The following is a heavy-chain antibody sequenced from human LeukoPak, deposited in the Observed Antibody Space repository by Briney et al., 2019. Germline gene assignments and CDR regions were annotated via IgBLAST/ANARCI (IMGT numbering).Heavy chain of an antibody. D-gene: IGHD2-2*01. CDR1: GITFSTYA. CDR2: LSGSGDST. V-gene: IGHV3-23*01. J-gene: IGHJ4*02. CDR3: AKGGAGYCSSTSCLYYFDY. Sequence: PGGSLRLSCAASGITFSTYAMNWVRQAPGKGLEWVSTLSGSGDSTYYADSVKGRFTISRDNSKNTLLLQMNSLRAEDTAVYYCAKGGAGYCSSTSCLYYFDYWGQGTLVTVST.